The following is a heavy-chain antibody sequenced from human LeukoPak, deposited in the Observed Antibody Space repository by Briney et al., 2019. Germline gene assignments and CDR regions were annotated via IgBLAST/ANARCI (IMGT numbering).Heavy chain of an antibody. Sequence: PSETLSLTCTVSGGSISSYYWSWIRQPPGKGLEWIGSIYYSGSTYYNPSLKSRVTISVDTSKNQFSLKLSSVTAADTAVYYCARGPLYSSSWYFDYWGQGTLVTVSS. J-gene: IGHJ4*02. D-gene: IGHD6-13*01. CDR2: IYYSGST. V-gene: IGHV4-59*12. CDR1: GGSISSYY. CDR3: ARGPLYSSSWYFDY.